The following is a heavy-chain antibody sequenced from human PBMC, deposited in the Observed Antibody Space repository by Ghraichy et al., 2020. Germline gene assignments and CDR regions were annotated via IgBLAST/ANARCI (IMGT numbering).Heavy chain of an antibody. CDR3: SSGDTFDI. CDR1: GLIFSTYW. Sequence: LSLTCAASGLIFSTYWMTWVRQAPGKGLEWVANINQDGREKYYVASVKGRFTISRDNAKNSLYLQMNGLRAEDTAVYYCSSGDTFDIWGQGTMVAVSS. CDR2: INQDGREK. J-gene: IGHJ3*02. V-gene: IGHV3-7*03. D-gene: IGHD3-10*01.